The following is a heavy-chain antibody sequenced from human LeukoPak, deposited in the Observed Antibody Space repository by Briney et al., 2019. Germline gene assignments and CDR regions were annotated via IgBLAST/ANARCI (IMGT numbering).Heavy chain of an antibody. CDR3: ATTAMVKGHDAFDI. J-gene: IGHJ3*02. CDR2: IIPIFGTA. D-gene: IGHD5-18*01. Sequence: SVKVSCKASGGTFSSSAISWVRQAPGQGLEWMGGIIPIFGTANYAQKFQGRVTITTDESTSTAYMELSSLRSEDTAVYYCATTAMVKGHDAFDIWGQGTMVTVSS. CDR1: GGTFSSSA. V-gene: IGHV1-69*05.